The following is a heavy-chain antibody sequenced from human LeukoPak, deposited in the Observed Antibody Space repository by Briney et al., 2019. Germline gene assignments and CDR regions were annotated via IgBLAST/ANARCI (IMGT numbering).Heavy chain of an antibody. D-gene: IGHD6-19*01. V-gene: IGHV4-39*07. CDR3: ASNQWPSWYFDL. CDR1: GGSISSHGYY. CDR2: IYYSGST. J-gene: IGHJ2*01. Sequence: SETLSVTWSVSGGSISSHGYYRGWVRQPPGQRLEWIGSIYYSGSTFDNPSLKSRVTISVDKSRNQFSLKLSSVTAADTAVYYCASNQWPSWYFDLWGRGTLVTVSA.